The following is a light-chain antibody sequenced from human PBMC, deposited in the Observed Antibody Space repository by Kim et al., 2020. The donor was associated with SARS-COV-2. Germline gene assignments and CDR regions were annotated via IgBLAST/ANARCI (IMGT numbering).Light chain of an antibody. V-gene: IGLV1-44*01. CDR2: SNN. CDR3: AAWDDSLNGPG. J-gene: IGLJ2*01. CDR1: SSNIGSNT. Sequence: GQRVTISRSGSSSNIGSNTVNWYQQLPGTAPKLLIYSNNQRPSGVPDRFSGSKSGTSASLAISGLQSEDEADYYCAAWDDSLNGPGFGGGTQLTVL.